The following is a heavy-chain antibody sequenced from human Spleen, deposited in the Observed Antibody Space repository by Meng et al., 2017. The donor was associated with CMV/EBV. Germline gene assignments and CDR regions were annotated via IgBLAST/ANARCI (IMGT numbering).Heavy chain of an antibody. Sequence: GGSLRLSCKGSGYSFTSYWIGWVRQMPGKGLEWMGIIYPGDSDTRYSPSFQGQVTISADKSISTAYLQWSSLKASDTAMYYCARHIVVPAAISPYYYYGMDVWGQGTTVTVSS. CDR2: IYPGDSDT. J-gene: IGHJ6*02. V-gene: IGHV5-51*01. CDR1: GYSFTSYW. D-gene: IGHD2-2*01. CDR3: ARHIVVPAAISPYYYYGMDV.